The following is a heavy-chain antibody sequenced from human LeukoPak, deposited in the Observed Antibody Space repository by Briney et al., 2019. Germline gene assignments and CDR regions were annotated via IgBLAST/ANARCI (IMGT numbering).Heavy chain of an antibody. CDR1: GFTFSSYD. Sequence: PGGSLRLSCAASGFTFSSYDMHWVRRAPGKGLEWVASIWHDGNRKYHADSVEDRFTISRDNSKNTVYVQMNSLRADDTAVYYCTRAAGITGTSRDNWFDPWGQGTLVIVSS. V-gene: IGHV3-33*01. CDR3: TRAAGITGTSRDNWFDP. J-gene: IGHJ5*02. D-gene: IGHD1/OR15-1a*01. CDR2: IWHDGNRK.